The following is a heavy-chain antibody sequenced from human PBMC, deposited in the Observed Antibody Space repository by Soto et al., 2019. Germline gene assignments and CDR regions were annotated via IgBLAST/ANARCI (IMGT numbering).Heavy chain of an antibody. D-gene: IGHD2-15*01. CDR2: ITPFNGNT. J-gene: IGHJ3*02. CDR3: ARSRGYCSGGSCSQDKDAFDI. CDR1: GYTFTYRY. V-gene: IGHV1-45*02. Sequence: QMQLVQSGAEVKKTGSSVKVSCKASGYTFTYRYLHWVRQAPGQALEWMGWITPFNGNTNYAQKFQDSVTITRDRSMSTAYMELSSLRSEDTSMYYCARSRGYCSGGSCSQDKDAFDIWGQGTMVTVSS.